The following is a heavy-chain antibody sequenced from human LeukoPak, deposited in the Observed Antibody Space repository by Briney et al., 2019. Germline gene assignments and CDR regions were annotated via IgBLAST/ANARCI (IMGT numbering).Heavy chain of an antibody. CDR1: GGSISSYY. J-gene: IGHJ3*02. Sequence: SETLSLTCTVSGGSISSYYWSWIRPPPGRGLEWIGYIYYSGSTNYNPSLKSRVTISVDTSKNQFSLKLSSVTAADTAVYYCARDRRGAYCGGDCYSRAFDIWGQGTMVTVSS. V-gene: IGHV4-59*01. CDR3: ARDRRGAYCGGDCYSRAFDI. D-gene: IGHD2-21*02. CDR2: IYYSGST.